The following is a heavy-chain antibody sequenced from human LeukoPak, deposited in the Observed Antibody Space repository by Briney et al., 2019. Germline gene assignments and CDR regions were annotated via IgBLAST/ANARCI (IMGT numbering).Heavy chain of an antibody. CDR1: GGSISSYY. Sequence: PSETLSLTCTVSGGSISSYYWSWIRQPPGKGLEWIGYIYYSGSTNYNPSLKSRVTISVDTSKNQFSLKLSSVTATDTAVYYCARDLTYYDFWSGRYYYYMDVWGKGTTVTVSS. D-gene: IGHD3-3*01. CDR2: IYYSGST. V-gene: IGHV4-59*01. J-gene: IGHJ6*03. CDR3: ARDLTYYDFWSGRYYYYMDV.